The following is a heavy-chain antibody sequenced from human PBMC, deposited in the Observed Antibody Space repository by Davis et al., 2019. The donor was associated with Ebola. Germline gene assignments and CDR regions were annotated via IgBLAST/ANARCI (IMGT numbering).Heavy chain of an antibody. CDR3: ARDYVWGTYRTPAD. D-gene: IGHD3-16*02. CDR1: GFTFSIYC. Sequence: PGGSLRLSCTASGFTFSIYCMSWVRQAPGRGLEWVANINQDGSETSYVDSVKGRFTISRDNAKNSLSLQMNSLRAEDTAVYYCARDYVWGTYRTPADWGQGTLVTVSS. J-gene: IGHJ4*02. V-gene: IGHV3-7*01. CDR2: INQDGSET.